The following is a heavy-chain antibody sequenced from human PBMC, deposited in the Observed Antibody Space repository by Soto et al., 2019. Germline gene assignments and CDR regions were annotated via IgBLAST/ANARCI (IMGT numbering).Heavy chain of an antibody. Sequence: QVLLQESGPGLVKASQTLSLDCTVSGDPIGSGYFYWTWIRQTPERGLEWIGNIHHSGTTSYNPSLGSRLSISMDPSRNVFSLSLTSVTVADTAVYFCARDLIVFDTNGFHFWGRGILVSV. CDR2: IHHSGTT. CDR3: ARDLIVFDTNGFHF. V-gene: IGHV4-30-4*01. D-gene: IGHD2-8*01. CDR1: GDPIGSGYFY. J-gene: IGHJ4*01.